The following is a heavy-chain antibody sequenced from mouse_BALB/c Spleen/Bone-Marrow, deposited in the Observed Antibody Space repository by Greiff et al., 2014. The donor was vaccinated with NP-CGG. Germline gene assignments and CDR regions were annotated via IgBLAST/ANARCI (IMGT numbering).Heavy chain of an antibody. J-gene: IGHJ2*01. CDR2: INSNGGST. CDR1: GFTFSNYG. D-gene: IGHD2-1*01. Sequence: EVMLVESGGGLVQPGGSLELSCAASGFTFSNYGMSWVRQTPDKRLELVATINSNGGSTYYPDSVKGRFTISRDTAKNTLYLQMSSLKSEETAMYYCVRGNYGNYVDYFDFWGQGTTLTVSS. CDR3: VRGNYGNYVDYFDF. V-gene: IGHV5-6-3*01.